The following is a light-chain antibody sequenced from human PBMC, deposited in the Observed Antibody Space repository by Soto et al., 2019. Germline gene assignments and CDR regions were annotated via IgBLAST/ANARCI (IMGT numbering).Light chain of an antibody. J-gene: IGKJ1*01. V-gene: IGKV3-20*01. CDR1: QSVSSSY. CDR2: GSS. CDR3: QQYGSSLTWT. Sequence: EILLTQSPGTLTLSPGDRATLSCRASQSVSSSYLAWYQKKPGQAPRLLIYGSSSRATGIPDRFSGSGSGTDFYLTISRLEHEDFAVYYCQQYGSSLTWTFGQGTKVDI.